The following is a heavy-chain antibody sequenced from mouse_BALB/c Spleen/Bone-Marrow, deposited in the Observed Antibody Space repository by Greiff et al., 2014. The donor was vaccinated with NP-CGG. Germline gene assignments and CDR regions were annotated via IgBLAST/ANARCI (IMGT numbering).Heavy chain of an antibody. CDR3: TRSTATFDY. CDR2: IYPGDGDT. D-gene: IGHD1-2*01. Sequence: VQLQQSGAELVRPGSSVKISCKASGYAFSAYWMNLVKQRPGQGLEWIGQIYPGDGDTNYNGKFKGKATLTADKSSSTAYMQLSSLTSEDSAVYFCTRSTATFDYWGQGTTLTVSS. V-gene: IGHV1-80*01. CDR1: GYAFSAYW. J-gene: IGHJ2*01.